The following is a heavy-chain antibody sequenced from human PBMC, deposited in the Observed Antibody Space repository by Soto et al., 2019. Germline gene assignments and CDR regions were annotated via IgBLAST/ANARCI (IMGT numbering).Heavy chain of an antibody. CDR3: AHLMVTYGGVVGGDALDF. J-gene: IGHJ3*01. Sequence: QITLKESGPAMVKPTQTLTLTCTFSGFSLSSRGVGVGWIRQPPGKALEWLAVIYWDDDKRYSPSLQSRLTITKDTSKNQVFLTMSNVDPVDIATYCCAHLMVTYGGVVGGDALDFWGRGTMV. V-gene: IGHV2-5*02. CDR2: IYWDDDK. D-gene: IGHD3-16*01. CDR1: GFSLSSRGVG.